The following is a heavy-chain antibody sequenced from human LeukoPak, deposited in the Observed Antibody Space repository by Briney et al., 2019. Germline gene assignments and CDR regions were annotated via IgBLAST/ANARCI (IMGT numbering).Heavy chain of an antibody. CDR3: ARGNPVTIFGVVIIPSWFDP. D-gene: IGHD3-3*01. CDR2: INHSGST. V-gene: IGHV4-34*01. Sequence: PSETLSVTCAVYGGSFSGYYWSWIRQPPGKGLEWIGEINHSGSTNYNPSLKSRVTISVDTSKNQFSLKLSSVTAADTAVYYCARGNPVTIFGVVIIPSWFDPWGQGTLVTVSS. CDR1: GGSFSGYY. J-gene: IGHJ5*02.